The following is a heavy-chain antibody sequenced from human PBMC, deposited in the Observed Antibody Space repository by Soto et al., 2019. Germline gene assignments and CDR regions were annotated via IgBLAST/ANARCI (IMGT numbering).Heavy chain of an antibody. Sequence: EVQLVQSGAEVKKPGESLKISCKGSGYSFTSYWIGWVRQMPGKGLEWMGIIYPGDSDTRDSPSFQGQVTISADKSISTAYLQWSSLKSSDTAMYYCARHGTYYYYYYGMDVWGQGTTVTVSS. CDR2: IYPGDSDT. CDR3: ARHGTYYYYYYGMDV. J-gene: IGHJ6*02. CDR1: GYSFTSYW. D-gene: IGHD1-1*01. V-gene: IGHV5-51*01.